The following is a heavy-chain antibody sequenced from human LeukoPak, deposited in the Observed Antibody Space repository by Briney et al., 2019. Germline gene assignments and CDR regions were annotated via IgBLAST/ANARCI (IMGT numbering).Heavy chain of an antibody. CDR3: ARDRVVPAAIISGMDV. Sequence: KPSETLSLTCAVYGGSFSGYYWSWIRQPPGKGLEWIGEINHSGSTNYNPSLESRVTISVDTSKNQFSLKLSSVTAADTAVYYCARDRVVPAAIISGMDVWGQGTTVTVSS. D-gene: IGHD2-2*02. J-gene: IGHJ6*02. CDR1: GGSFSGYY. CDR2: INHSGST. V-gene: IGHV4-34*01.